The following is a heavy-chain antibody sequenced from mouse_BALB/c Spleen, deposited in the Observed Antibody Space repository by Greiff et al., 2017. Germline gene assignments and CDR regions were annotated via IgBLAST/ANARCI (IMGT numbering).Heavy chain of an antibody. CDR2: ISSGGSYT. J-gene: IGHJ4*01. Sequence: EVKLQESGGGLVKPGGSLKLSCAASGFTFSSYAMSWVRQTPEKRLEWVATISSGGSYTYYPDSVKGRFTISRDNAKNTLYLQMSSLRSEDTAMYYCARQGDYDYEYYAMDYWGQGTSVTVSS. CDR3: ARQGDYDYEYYAMDY. D-gene: IGHD2-4*01. CDR1: GFTFSSYA. V-gene: IGHV5-9-3*01.